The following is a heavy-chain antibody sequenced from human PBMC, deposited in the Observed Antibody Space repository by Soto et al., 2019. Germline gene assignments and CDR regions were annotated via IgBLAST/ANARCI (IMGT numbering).Heavy chain of an antibody. CDR2: ISAYNGNT. CDR3: AWGSIAAASDAFAI. D-gene: IGHD6-13*01. CDR1: GYTFTSYG. J-gene: IGHJ3*02. V-gene: IGHV1-18*01. Sequence: GASVKVSCKASGYTFTSYGISWVRQAPGQGLEWMGWISAYNGNTNYAQKLQGRVTMTTDTSTSTAYMELRSLRSDDTAVYYCAWGSIAAASDAFAIWGQGTMVTVSS.